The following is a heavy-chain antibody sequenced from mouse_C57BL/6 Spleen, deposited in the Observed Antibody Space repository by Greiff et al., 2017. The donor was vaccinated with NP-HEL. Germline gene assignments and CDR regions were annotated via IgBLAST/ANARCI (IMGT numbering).Heavy chain of an antibody. CDR3: ASLLGYYFDY. Sequence: QVQLKESGPELVKPGASVKISCKASGYAFSSSWMNWVKQRPGKGLEWIGRIYPGDGDTNYNGKFKGKATLTADKSSSTAYMQLSSLTSEDSAVYFCASLLGYYFDYWGQGTTLTVSS. D-gene: IGHD1-1*01. CDR1: GYAFSSSW. J-gene: IGHJ2*01. V-gene: IGHV1-82*01. CDR2: IYPGDGDT.